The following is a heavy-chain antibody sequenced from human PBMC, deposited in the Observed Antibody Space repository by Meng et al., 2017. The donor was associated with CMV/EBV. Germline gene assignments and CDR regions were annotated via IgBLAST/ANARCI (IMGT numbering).Heavy chain of an antibody. V-gene: IGHV4-39*01. CDR3: ARSIRQGLLEWLSGSRGY. CDR1: GGSISSRSYN. CDR2: VYYDGST. D-gene: IGHD3-3*01. J-gene: IGHJ4*02. Sequence: SETLSLTCTVSGGSISSRSYNWVWIRQPPGKGLEWVGCVYYDGSTYYNSSLKSRVTTLVDTSKKQFSLKLSSVTAADTAVYYCARSIRQGLLEWLSGSRGYWGPGILVTVSS.